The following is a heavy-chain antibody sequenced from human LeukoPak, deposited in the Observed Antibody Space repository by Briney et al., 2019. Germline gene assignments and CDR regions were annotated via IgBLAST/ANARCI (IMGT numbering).Heavy chain of an antibody. D-gene: IGHD6-19*01. V-gene: IGHV3-48*01. CDR3: ARDKVYSSGWVIFDY. J-gene: IGHJ4*02. CDR2: ISISSSTI. CDR1: GFTFSSFG. Sequence: PGGSLRLSCAASGFTFSSFGMNWIRQAPGKGLEWVSYISISSSTIYYADSVKGRFTISRDNAKNSVSLQMNSLRAEDTAVYYCARDKVYSSGWVIFDYWGQGTLVTVSS.